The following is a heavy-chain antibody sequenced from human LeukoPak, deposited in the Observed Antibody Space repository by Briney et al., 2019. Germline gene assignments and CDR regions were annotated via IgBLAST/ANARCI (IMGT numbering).Heavy chain of an antibody. D-gene: IGHD3-9*01. Sequence: PGGSLRLSCAASGFTFSSYSMNWVRQAPGKGLEWVSSISSSSSYIYYADSGKGRSTISRDNAKNSLYLQMNSLRAEDTAVYYCARDCRRYFDWPPCDAFDIWGQGTMVTVSS. CDR3: ARDCRRYFDWPPCDAFDI. J-gene: IGHJ3*02. CDR2: ISSSSSYI. CDR1: GFTFSSYS. V-gene: IGHV3-21*01.